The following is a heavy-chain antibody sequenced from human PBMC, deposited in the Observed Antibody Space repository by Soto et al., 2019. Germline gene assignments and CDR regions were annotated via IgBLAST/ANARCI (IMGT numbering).Heavy chain of an antibody. D-gene: IGHD3-22*01. CDR2: IYYSGST. Sequence: PSETLSLTCTVSGGSISSYYWSWIRQPPGKGLEWIGYIYYSGSTNYNPSLKSRVTTSVDTSKNQFSLKLSSVTAADTAVYYCARALFDSSGYYYDFDYWGQGTLVT. CDR1: GGSISSYY. J-gene: IGHJ4*02. CDR3: ARALFDSSGYYYDFDY. V-gene: IGHV4-59*01.